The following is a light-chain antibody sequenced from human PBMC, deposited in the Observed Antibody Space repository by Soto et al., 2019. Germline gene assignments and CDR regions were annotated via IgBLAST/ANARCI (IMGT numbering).Light chain of an antibody. CDR1: QSVTSN. J-gene: IGKJ1*01. V-gene: IGKV3-15*01. CDR2: YAS. Sequence: EIVMTQSPATLSVSPGERATLSCRASQSVTSNLAWYQHKPGQAPRLLISYASSGATGFPARFSGSGSGTEFTLTINNLRSEDCAVYYCQRYGSSPGTFGQGTKVDIK. CDR3: QRYGSSPGT.